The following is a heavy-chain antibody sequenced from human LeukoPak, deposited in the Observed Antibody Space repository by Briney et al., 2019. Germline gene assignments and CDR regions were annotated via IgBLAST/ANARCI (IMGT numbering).Heavy chain of an antibody. D-gene: IGHD3-22*01. CDR2: ISAYNGNT. CDR3: AREQYYYDSSGYNRKDYYYYYMDV. Sequence: ASVKVSCKASGYTFTSYGISWVRQAPGQGLEWMGWISAYNGNTNYAQKFQGRVTITADKSTSTAYMELSSLRSEDTAVYYCAREQYYYDSSGYNRKDYYYYYMDVWGKGTTVTVS. J-gene: IGHJ6*03. CDR1: GYTFTSYG. V-gene: IGHV1-18*01.